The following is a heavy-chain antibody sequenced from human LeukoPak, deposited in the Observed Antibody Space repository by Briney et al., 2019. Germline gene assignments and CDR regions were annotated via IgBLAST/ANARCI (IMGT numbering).Heavy chain of an antibody. CDR2: ISAYNGNT. CDR3: ARVTDTAMALGWFDP. Sequence: GASVKVSCKASGYTFTSYDINWVRQATGQGLEWMGWISAYNGNTNYAQKLQGRVTMTTDTSTSTAYMELRSLRSDDTAVYYCARVTDTAMALGWFDPWGQGTLVTVSS. V-gene: IGHV1-18*01. D-gene: IGHD5-18*01. CDR1: GYTFTSYD. J-gene: IGHJ5*02.